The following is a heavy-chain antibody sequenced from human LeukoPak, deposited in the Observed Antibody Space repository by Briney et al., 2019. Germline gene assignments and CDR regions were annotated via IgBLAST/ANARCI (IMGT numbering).Heavy chain of an antibody. J-gene: IGHJ4*02. CDR2: VYYSEST. D-gene: IGHD3-16*02. CDR3: ARRSAMITFGGVIAIFDY. CDR1: GGSISSYY. V-gene: IGHV4-59*12. Sequence: SETLSLTCTVSGGSISSYYWSWIRQPPGKGLEWIGCVYYSESTNYNPSLKSRVTISVDTSKNQFSLKLSSVTAADTAVYYCARRSAMITFGGVIAIFDYWGQGTLVTVSS.